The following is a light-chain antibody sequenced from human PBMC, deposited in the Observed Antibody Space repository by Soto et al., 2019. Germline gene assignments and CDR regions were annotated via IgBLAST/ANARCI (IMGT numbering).Light chain of an antibody. Sequence: ATLSLSPGERATLSCRASQSLSSNLAWYQQRPGQAPKLLIYEVSNWATGIPARFSGSGSGPDFSLTISSLEPEDFAVYYCQQRNNYPWTFGQGTKVDIK. V-gene: IGKV3-11*01. CDR1: QSLSSN. CDR3: QQRNNYPWT. J-gene: IGKJ1*01. CDR2: EVS.